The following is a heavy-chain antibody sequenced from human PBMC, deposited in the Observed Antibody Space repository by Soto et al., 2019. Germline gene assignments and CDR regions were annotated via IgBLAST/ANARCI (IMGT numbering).Heavy chain of an antibody. CDR3: VKDALTTVAYYFDY. CDR1: GFRFDDYG. V-gene: IGHV3-9*01. D-gene: IGHD4-17*01. Sequence: GGSLRLSCEVSGFRFDDYGMHWVRQAPGKGLKWIAGISRDSRSISYGASMKGRFTISRDNAKNSLYLQLNSLRADDTAFYYCVKDALTTVAYYFDYWGQGALVTVSS. J-gene: IGHJ4*02. CDR2: ISRDSRSI.